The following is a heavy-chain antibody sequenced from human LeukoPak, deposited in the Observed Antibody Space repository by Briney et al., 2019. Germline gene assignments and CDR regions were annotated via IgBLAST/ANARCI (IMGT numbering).Heavy chain of an antibody. CDR1: GYTFTSYG. V-gene: IGHV1-18*01. CDR2: ISAYNGNT. CDR3: ARVDTVVVPAAMEDYYYYYYMDV. Sequence: ASVKVSCKASGYTFTSYGISWVRQAPGQGLEWMGWISAYNGNTNYAQKLQGRVTMTTDTSTSTAYMELRSLRSDDTAVYYCARVDTVVVPAAMEDYYYYYYMDVWGKGTTVTISS. D-gene: IGHD2-2*01. J-gene: IGHJ6*03.